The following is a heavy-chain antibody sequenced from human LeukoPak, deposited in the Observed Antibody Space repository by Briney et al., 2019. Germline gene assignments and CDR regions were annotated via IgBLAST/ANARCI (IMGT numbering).Heavy chain of an antibody. J-gene: IGHJ3*02. CDR2: INTDGSST. D-gene: IGHD3-22*01. Sequence: PGGSLRLSCAASGFTLVSYWMHWVRQAPGKGLVWVSRINTDGSSTSYADSVKGRFTISRDNAKNTLYLQMNSLRAEDTAVYYCARDRSSGYSADAFDKWGQGTMVTVSS. CDR1: GFTLVSYW. V-gene: IGHV3-74*01. CDR3: ARDRSSGYSADAFDK.